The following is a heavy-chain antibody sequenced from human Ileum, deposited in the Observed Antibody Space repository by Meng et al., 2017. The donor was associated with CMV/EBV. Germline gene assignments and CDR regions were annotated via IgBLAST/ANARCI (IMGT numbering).Heavy chain of an antibody. CDR1: GGSFSGYY. CDR2: INHSGST. Sequence: SETLSLTCAVYGGSFSGYYWSWIRQPPGKGLEWIAEINHSGSTNYNPSLKSRVTISVDTSKNQFSLKLSSVTAADTAVYYCARLYDSSGCDYWGQGTLVTVSS. CDR3: ARLYDSSGCDY. J-gene: IGHJ4*02. V-gene: IGHV4-34*01. D-gene: IGHD3-22*01.